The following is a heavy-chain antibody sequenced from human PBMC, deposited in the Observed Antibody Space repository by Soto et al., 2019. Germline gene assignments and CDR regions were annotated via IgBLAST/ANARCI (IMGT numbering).Heavy chain of an antibody. D-gene: IGHD3-22*01. CDR2: IYPGDSDT. Sequence: GESLKISCKGSGYSFTSYWIGWVRQMPGKGLEWMGIIYPGDSDTRYSPSFQGQVPISADKSISTAYLQWSSLKASDTAMYYCARQRPGYYDSSGYYRGPYYFDYRGQGTLLTLSS. V-gene: IGHV5-51*01. CDR1: GYSFTSYW. J-gene: IGHJ4*02. CDR3: ARQRPGYYDSSGYYRGPYYFDY.